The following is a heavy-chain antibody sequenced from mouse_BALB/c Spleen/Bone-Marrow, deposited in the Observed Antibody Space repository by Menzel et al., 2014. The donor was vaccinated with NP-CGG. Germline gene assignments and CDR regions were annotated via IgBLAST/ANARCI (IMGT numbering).Heavy chain of an antibody. D-gene: IGHD2-12*01. V-gene: IGHV1-54*01. CDR2: INPGSGGT. CDR3: ARLRRGGFYTMDY. CDR1: GYAFTNYL. J-gene: IGHJ4*01. Sequence: VQVVESGAEVVRPGTSVKVSCKASGYAFTNYLIEWVKQRPGQGLEWIGVINPGSGGTNYNEKFKGKATLTADKSSSTAYMQFSSLTSDDSAVYFCARLRRGGFYTMDYWGQGTSVTVSS.